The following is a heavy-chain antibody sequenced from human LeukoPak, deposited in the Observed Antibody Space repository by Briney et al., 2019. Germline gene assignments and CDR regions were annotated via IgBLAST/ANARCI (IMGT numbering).Heavy chain of an antibody. CDR1: GGSISSYY. V-gene: IGHV4-4*07. CDR3: ASDIVVVPAATYHYYYYMDV. Sequence: SETLSLTCTVSGGSISSYYWSWIRQPAGKGLEWIGRIYTSGSTNYNPSLKSRVTMSVDTSKNQFSLKLSSVTAADTAVYYCASDIVVVPAATYHYYYYMDVWGKGTTVTVSS. CDR2: IYTSGST. D-gene: IGHD2-2*01. J-gene: IGHJ6*03.